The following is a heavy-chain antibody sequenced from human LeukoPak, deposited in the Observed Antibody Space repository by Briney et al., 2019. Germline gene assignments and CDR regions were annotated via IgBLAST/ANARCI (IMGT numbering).Heavy chain of an antibody. J-gene: IGHJ4*02. D-gene: IGHD6-19*01. CDR3: ARDDGYSSGGTFDY. CDR2: ISHDGSNK. V-gene: IGHV3-30-3*01. Sequence: GGSLRLSCAASGFTFSSYAMHWVRQAPGKGLEWVAVISHDGSNKYYADSVKGRFTISRDNSKNTLYLQMNSLRAEDTAVYYCARDDGYSSGGTFDYWGQGTLVTVSS. CDR1: GFTFSSYA.